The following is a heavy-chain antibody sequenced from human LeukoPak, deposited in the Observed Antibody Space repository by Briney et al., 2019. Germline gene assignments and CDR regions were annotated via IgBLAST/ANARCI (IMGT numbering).Heavy chain of an antibody. V-gene: IGHV3-7*04. CDR2: IKQDGSEK. Sequence: GGSLRLSCAASGFTFSSYEMNWVRQAPGKGLEWVANIKQDGSEKYYVDSVKGRFTISRDNAKNSLHLQMNSLRAEDTAVYYCARDPYDSSWGLCYFDYWGQGNLVTVSS. J-gene: IGHJ4*02. CDR1: GFTFSSYE. D-gene: IGHD3-22*01. CDR3: ARDPYDSSWGLCYFDY.